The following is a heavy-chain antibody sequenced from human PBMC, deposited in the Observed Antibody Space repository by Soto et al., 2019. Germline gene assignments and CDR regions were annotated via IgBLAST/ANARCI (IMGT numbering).Heavy chain of an antibody. V-gene: IGHV1-69*13. CDR3: ARHVPAAGYYNGMDV. D-gene: IGHD2-2*01. J-gene: IGHJ6*02. Sequence: GASVKVSCKASGYTFTSYAISWVRQAPGQGLEWMGGIIPIFGTANYAEKFQGRVTITADESTSTAYMELSSLRSEDTAVYYCARHVPAAGYYNGMDVWGQGTTVTVSS. CDR2: IIPIFGTA. CDR1: GYTFTSYA.